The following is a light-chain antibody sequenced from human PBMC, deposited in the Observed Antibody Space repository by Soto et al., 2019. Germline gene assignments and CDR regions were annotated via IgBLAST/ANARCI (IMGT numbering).Light chain of an antibody. CDR1: SGDVGSYNL. CDR3: CSYAGNSEV. V-gene: IGLV2-23*02. CDR2: EVT. J-gene: IGLJ1*01. Sequence: QSALTQPASVSGSPGQSITIPCTGTSGDVGSYNLVSWYQQHPGKAPKLLIYEVTERPSGVSNRFSGSKSGNTASLTISGLQPDDEADYYCCSYAGNSEVLGTGTKLTVL.